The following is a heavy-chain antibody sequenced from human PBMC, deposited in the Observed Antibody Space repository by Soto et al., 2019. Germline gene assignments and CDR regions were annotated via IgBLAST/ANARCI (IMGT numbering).Heavy chain of an antibody. CDR1: GFTFSSYA. V-gene: IGHV3-23*01. D-gene: IGHD6-19*01. J-gene: IGHJ4*02. CDR2: ISGSGGST. Sequence: PGGSLRLSCAASGFTFSSYAMSWVRQAQGKGLEWVSAISGSGGSTYYADSVKGRFTISRDNSKNTLYLQMNSLRAEDTAVYYCAKVYGSSGRLPFDYWGQGTLVTVSS. CDR3: AKVYGSSGRLPFDY.